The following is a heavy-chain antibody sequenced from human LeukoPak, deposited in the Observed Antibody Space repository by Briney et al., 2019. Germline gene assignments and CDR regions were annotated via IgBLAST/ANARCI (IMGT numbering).Heavy chain of an antibody. V-gene: IGHV5-51*01. CDR1: GYSFTSYW. D-gene: IGHD3-22*01. CDR2: IYPGDSDT. CDR3: ASAGDTSDYFYFSAFDI. J-gene: IGHJ3*02. Sequence: GESLRISCKGSGYSFTSYWIGWVRQMPGKGLEWMGIIYPGDSDTTYSPSFQGQVTISADKSISTAYLHWSSLKASDTAMYYCASAGDTSDYFYFSAFDIWGQGTMVTVSS.